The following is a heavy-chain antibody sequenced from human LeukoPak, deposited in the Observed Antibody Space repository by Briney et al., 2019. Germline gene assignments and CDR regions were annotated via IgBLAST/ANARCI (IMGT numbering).Heavy chain of an antibody. CDR3: ARGRDMITFGGVNLGGLDFDY. J-gene: IGHJ4*02. CDR1: GGSISSYY. Sequence: PSETLSLTCTVSGGSISSYYWSWIRQPPGKGLEWIGYIYYSGSTNYNPSLKSRVTISVDTSKNQFSLKLSSVTAADTAVYYCARGRDMITFGGVNLGGLDFDYWGQGTLVTVSS. D-gene: IGHD3-16*01. V-gene: IGHV4-59*01. CDR2: IYYSGST.